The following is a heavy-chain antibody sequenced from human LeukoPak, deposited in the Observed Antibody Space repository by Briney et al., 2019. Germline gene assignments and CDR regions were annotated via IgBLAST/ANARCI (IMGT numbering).Heavy chain of an antibody. CDR1: GFTFSSYA. CDR2: ISGSGGAGT. Sequence: GGSLRLSCAGSGFTFSSYAMSWVRQAPGKGLEWVSTISGSGGAGTYYADSVKGRFTVSRDNARNTLYLPMNSLRAEDTAVYYCVKDRGGSPFYGMDVWGQGTTVTVSS. J-gene: IGHJ6*02. V-gene: IGHV3-23*01. CDR3: VKDRGGSPFYGMDV. D-gene: IGHD1-26*01.